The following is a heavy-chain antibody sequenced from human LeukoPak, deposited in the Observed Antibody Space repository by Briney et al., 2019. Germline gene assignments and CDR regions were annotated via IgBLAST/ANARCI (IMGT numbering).Heavy chain of an antibody. D-gene: IGHD3-22*01. Sequence: SGGSLRLSCAASGFTFSSYSMNWVRQAPGKGLEWVSYISSSSSTIYYADSVKGRFTISRDNAKNSLYLQMNSLRDEDTAVYYCARDFPTYYYDSSGYWDYWGQGTLVTVSS. CDR3: ARDFPTYYYDSSGYWDY. V-gene: IGHV3-48*02. J-gene: IGHJ4*02. CDR2: ISSSSSTI. CDR1: GFTFSSYS.